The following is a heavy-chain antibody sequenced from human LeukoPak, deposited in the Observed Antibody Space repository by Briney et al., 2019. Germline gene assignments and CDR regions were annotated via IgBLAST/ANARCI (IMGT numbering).Heavy chain of an antibody. CDR3: ARGAYYYGSGSYYPY. CDR1: GYTFTGYY. D-gene: IGHD3-10*01. CDR2: INPNSGCT. Sequence: ASVKVSCKASGYTFTGYYMHWVRQAPGQGLEWMGWINPNSGCTNYAQKFQGWVTMTRDTSISTAYMELSRLRSDDTAVYYCARGAYYYGSGSYYPYWGQGTLVTVSS. V-gene: IGHV1-2*04. J-gene: IGHJ4*02.